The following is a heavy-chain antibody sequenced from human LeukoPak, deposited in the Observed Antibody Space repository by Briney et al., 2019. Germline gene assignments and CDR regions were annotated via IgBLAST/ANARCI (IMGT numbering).Heavy chain of an antibody. CDR2: INPNSGGT. CDR1: GYTFIDYY. J-gene: IGHJ4*02. V-gene: IGHV1-2*02. D-gene: IGHD4-17*01. Sequence: ASVKVSCKASGYTFIDYYIHWVRQAPGQGLEWMGWINPNSGGTNYAQKFQGRVTMTRNTSISTAYMELSSLRSEDTAVYYCARDAAHSGHYSGSFYWGQGTLVTVSS. CDR3: ARDAAHSGHYSGSFY.